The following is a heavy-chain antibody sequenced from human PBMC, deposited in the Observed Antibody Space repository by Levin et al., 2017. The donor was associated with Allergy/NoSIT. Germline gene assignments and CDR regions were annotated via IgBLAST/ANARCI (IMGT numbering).Heavy chain of an antibody. J-gene: IGHJ4*02. V-gene: IGHV1-2*02. CDR3: ARDLYNDESGFRC. CDR1: RYIFSDYF. CDR2: INPHSGDT. Sequence: GASVKVSCKASRYIFSDYFIHWVRQAPGQGLEWMGWINPHSGDTKYAQEFQGRVTITRDTSINTAYMELTRLTSDDTAVYYCARDLYNDESGFRCWSQGTLVSVFS. D-gene: IGHD3-22*01.